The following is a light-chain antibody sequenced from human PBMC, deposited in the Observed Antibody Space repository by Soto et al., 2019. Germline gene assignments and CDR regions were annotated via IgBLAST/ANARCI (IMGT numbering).Light chain of an antibody. V-gene: IGKV2-28*01. CDR1: QSLLHTNGYTY. J-gene: IGKJ2*02. CDR2: LGS. Sequence: DIVMTQSPLSLPVTPGEPASISCRSGQSLLHTNGYTYLDWYLQKPGQSPQLLIYLGSTRASGVPDRFSGGGSGTEFTLKISRVEAEDVGVYYCMQPLQTPWTFGQGTKLEIK. CDR3: MQPLQTPWT.